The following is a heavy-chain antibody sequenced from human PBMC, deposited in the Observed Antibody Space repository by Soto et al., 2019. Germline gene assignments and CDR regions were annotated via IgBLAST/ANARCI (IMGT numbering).Heavy chain of an antibody. J-gene: IGHJ6*02. D-gene: IGHD6-13*01. CDR3: ATFPGIAAGESYYYYGMDV. CDR2: IYHSGST. Sequence: QVQLQESGPGLVKPSGTLSLTCAVSGGSISSSNWWSWVRQPPGKGLEWIGEIYHSGSTNYNPSLKRRVTLSVDRSKNQFSLKLSSVTAADTAVYYCATFPGIAAGESYYYYGMDVWGQGTTVTVSS. CDR1: GGSISSSNW. V-gene: IGHV4-4*02.